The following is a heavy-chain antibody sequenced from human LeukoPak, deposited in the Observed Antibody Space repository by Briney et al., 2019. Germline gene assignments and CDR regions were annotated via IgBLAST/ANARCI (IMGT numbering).Heavy chain of an antibody. Sequence: QPGRSLRLSCAASGFIFSSYGMFWVRQAPGKGLDWVAVIWYDGSNKYYADSVKGRFTISRDNSKNTLYLQMNSLRAEDTAVYYCARDRGNGWFPWLGGYYWGQGTLVSVSS. V-gene: IGHV3-33*01. J-gene: IGHJ4*02. CDR2: IWYDGSNK. D-gene: IGHD6-19*01. CDR3: ARDRGNGWFPWLGGYY. CDR1: GFIFSSYG.